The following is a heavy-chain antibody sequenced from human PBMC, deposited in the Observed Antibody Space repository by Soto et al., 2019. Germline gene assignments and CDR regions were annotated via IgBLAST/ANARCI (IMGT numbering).Heavy chain of an antibody. V-gene: IGHV4-39*01. Sequence: SETLSLTGTVSGGAISSRSYYWAWIRQAPGKGLEWMGSIDYTGSTYYNPSLKSRVTISIDTSKNQFSLNLGSVTAADSATFYCASNFYYAASGYYYITTGQFDSWGRGTLVTVSS. CDR3: ASNFYYAASGYYYITTGQFDS. J-gene: IGHJ4*02. D-gene: IGHD3-22*01. CDR2: IDYTGST. CDR1: GGAISSRSYY.